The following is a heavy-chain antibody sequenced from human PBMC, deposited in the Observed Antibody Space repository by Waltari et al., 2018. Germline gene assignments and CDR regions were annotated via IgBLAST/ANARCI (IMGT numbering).Heavy chain of an antibody. Sequence: QVQLVQSGAEVKKPGSSVKVSCKASGGTFSSYTISWVRPAPGQGLEWMGRIIPILGIANYAQKFQGRVTITADKSTSTAYMELSSLRSEDTAVYYCARGGTVTTSYYYYYMDVWGKGTTVTVSS. CDR2: IIPILGIA. V-gene: IGHV1-69*02. CDR1: GGTFSSYT. D-gene: IGHD4-17*01. CDR3: ARGGTVTTSYYYYYMDV. J-gene: IGHJ6*03.